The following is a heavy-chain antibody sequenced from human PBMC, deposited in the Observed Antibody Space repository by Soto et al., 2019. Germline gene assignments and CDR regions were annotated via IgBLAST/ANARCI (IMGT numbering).Heavy chain of an antibody. D-gene: IGHD3-10*01. J-gene: IGHJ4*02. CDR1: GFTFSSNA. CDR3: ARASGESYPGSRVFDS. V-gene: IGHV3-23*01. CDR2: ITNTGGDT. Sequence: GGSLRLSCAASGFTFSSNAMSWVRQAPGKGLEWVSVITNTGGDTLYADSVKGRFTMSRDNSKNILYLQMNSLRAEDTAIYYCARASGESYPGSRVFDSWGQGTRVTVSS.